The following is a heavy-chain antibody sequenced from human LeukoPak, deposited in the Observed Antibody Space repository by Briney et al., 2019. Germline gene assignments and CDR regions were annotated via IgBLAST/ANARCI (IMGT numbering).Heavy chain of an antibody. CDR3: ARSNYYDSSGSIWYFDL. CDR1: GGSISRYY. J-gene: IGHJ2*01. CDR2: IDDSGST. D-gene: IGHD3-22*01. Sequence: SSETLSLTCTVSGGSISRYYWSWIRRPPGKGLEWIGYIDDSGSTNYNPSLKSRVTISVDTSKNQFSLKLSSVTAADTAVYYCARSNYYDSSGSIWYFDLWGRGTLVTVSS. V-gene: IGHV4-59*01.